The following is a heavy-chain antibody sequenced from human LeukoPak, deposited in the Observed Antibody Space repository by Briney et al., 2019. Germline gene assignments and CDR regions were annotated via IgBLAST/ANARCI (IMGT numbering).Heavy chain of an antibody. CDR2: IIPILGIA. D-gene: IGHD6-19*01. V-gene: IGHV1-69*04. J-gene: IGHJ4*02. CDR1: GGTFSSYA. CDR3: ASLAVAGTLGSDY. Sequence: ASVKVSCKASGGTFSSYAISWVRQAPGQGLEWMGRIIPILGIANYAQKFQGRVTITADKSTSTAYMELSGLRSEDTAVYYCASLAVAGTLGSDYWGRGTLVTVSS.